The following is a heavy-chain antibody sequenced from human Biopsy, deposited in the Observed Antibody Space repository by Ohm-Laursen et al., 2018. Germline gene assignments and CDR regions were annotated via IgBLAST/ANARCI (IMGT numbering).Heavy chain of an antibody. CDR2: IDVSDYNT. CDR3: GKQGGGENVDA. J-gene: IGHJ5*01. V-gene: IGHV3-23*01. CDR1: GFTFHTYA. Sequence: SLILSCAASGFTFHTYAINWVRQAPCKGLEWVAHIDVSDYNTYYADSGRGLVTISRDNSKQRVQREIKSRTADDTAGEEGGKQGGGENVDAWGQGTLVTV. D-gene: IGHD3-16*01.